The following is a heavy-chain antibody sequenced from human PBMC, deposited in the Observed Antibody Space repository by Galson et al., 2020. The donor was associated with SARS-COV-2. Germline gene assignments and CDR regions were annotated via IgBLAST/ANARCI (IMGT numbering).Heavy chain of an antibody. CDR2: INHSGST. V-gene: IGHV4-34*01. CDR1: GGSFSGYY. CDR3: ARGRSGSYEY. J-gene: IGHJ4*02. Sequence: SQASETLSLTCAVYGGSFSGYYWSWIRQPPGKGLEWIGEINHSGSTNYNPSLKSRVTISLDTSKNQFSLRLSSVTAADTAVFYCARGRSGSYEYWGQGTLVTVSS. D-gene: IGHD1-26*01.